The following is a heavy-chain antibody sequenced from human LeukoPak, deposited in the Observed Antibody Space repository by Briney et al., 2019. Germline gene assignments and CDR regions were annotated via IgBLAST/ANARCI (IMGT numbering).Heavy chain of an antibody. CDR1: GFTFSNYN. CDR2: IARSSSPI. J-gene: IGHJ4*02. D-gene: IGHD6-19*01. V-gene: IGHV3-48*01. Sequence: PGGSLRLSCAASGFTFSNYNMNWVRQAPGKGLEWISYIARSSSPIYDADSVKGRFTISRDNAKNSLYLQMNSLRAEDTAMYYCARDRGGSGWPIFDSWGQGTLVTVSS. CDR3: ARDRGGSGWPIFDS.